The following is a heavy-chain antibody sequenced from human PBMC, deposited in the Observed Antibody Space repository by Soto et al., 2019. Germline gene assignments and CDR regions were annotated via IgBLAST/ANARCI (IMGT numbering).Heavy chain of an antibody. J-gene: IGHJ3*02. CDR1: GFTFSNYA. D-gene: IGHD3-3*01. CDR2: ISGTGVTT. CDR3: TKDRDDIGMVDAFEI. Sequence: EMQLLESGGDLVQPGGSLRPSCAASGFTFSNYAMTWVRQAPGKGLEYVSAISGTGVTTYQGDSMKGRFTISRDNSKNTLYLQMDSLRAEDTAIYYCTKDRDDIGMVDAFEIWGQGTMVTVSS. V-gene: IGHV3-23*02.